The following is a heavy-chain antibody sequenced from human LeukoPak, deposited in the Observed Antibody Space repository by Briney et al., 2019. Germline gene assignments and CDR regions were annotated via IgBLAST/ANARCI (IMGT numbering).Heavy chain of an antibody. CDR1: GFTFSSYS. Sequence: GGSLRLSCAASGFTFSSYSMNWVRQAPGKGLEWVSYISTSSGTIYYADSVKGRSTISRDNAKNSLYLQMNSLRAEDTAVYYCAKYAGSSALDYWGQGTLVTVSS. CDR3: AKYAGSSALDY. V-gene: IGHV3-48*04. D-gene: IGHD2-2*01. CDR2: ISTSSGTI. J-gene: IGHJ4*02.